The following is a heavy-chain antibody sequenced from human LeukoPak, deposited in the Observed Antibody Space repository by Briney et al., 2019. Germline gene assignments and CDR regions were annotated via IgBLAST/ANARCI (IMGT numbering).Heavy chain of an antibody. J-gene: IGHJ4*02. D-gene: IGHD4-11*01. V-gene: IGHV3-48*04. CDR1: GFTFSSYS. CDR3: ARGGPHDYSDYCFDY. CDR2: ISSSSSTI. Sequence: GGSLRLSCAASGFTFSSYSMNWVRQAPGKGLEWVSYISSSSSTIYYADSVKGRFTISRDNAKNSLYLQMNGLRTEDTAVYYCARGGPHDYSDYCFDYWGQGILVTVSS.